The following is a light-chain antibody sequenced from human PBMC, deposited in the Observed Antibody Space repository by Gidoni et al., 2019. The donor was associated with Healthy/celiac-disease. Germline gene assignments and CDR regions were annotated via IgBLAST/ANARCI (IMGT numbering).Light chain of an antibody. CDR2: AAS. V-gene: IGKV1-39*01. Sequence: DIQMPQSPSSLFASVGDRVTITCRASQSISSYLNWYQQKPGKAPKLLIYAASSLQSGVPSRFSGSGSGTDFTLTISSLQPEDFATYYCKQSYSTPVTFGGGTKVEIK. CDR1: QSISSY. CDR3: KQSYSTPVT. J-gene: IGKJ4*01.